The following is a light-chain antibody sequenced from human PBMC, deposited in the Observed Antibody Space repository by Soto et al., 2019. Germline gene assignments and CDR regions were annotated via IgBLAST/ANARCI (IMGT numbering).Light chain of an antibody. CDR2: EVL. J-gene: IGLJ1*01. CDR3: LSYADTAYV. V-gene: IGLV2-8*01. Sequence: QSALTQPPSASGSPGQSVTISCAGTSSDVGGYHYVSWYQQYPATVPKLTINEVLERPSGVPDRFSGSKSGNTAFLTVSRRQAEDEADYFCLSYADTAYVFGTGTKVTGL. CDR1: SSDVGGYHY.